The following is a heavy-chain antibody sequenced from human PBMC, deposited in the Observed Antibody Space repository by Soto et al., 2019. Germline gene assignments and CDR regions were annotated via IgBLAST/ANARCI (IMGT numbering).Heavy chain of an antibody. V-gene: IGHV3-23*01. CDR3: AKEGVGYYDFWSGHRPEYYFDY. CDR1: GFTFISYA. D-gene: IGHD3-3*01. J-gene: IGHJ4*02. CDR2: ISGSGGST. Sequence: LRLSCAASGFTFISYAMSWVRQAPGKGLEWVSAISGSGGSTYYADSVKGRFTISRDNSKNTLYPQMNSLRAEDTAVYYCAKEGVGYYDFWSGHRPEYYFDYWGQGTLVTVSS.